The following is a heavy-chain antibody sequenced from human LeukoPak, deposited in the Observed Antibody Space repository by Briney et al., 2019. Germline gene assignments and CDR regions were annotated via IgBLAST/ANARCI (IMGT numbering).Heavy chain of an antibody. CDR2: IREDGTEK. CDR1: GFTFSGAW. Sequence: GGSLRLSCTASGFTFSGAWMTWVRQAPGKGLEWVANIREDGTEKNYVDSVKGRFTISRDNAKNSLFLQMSNLRADDTAVYYCATKAVPRPRLYDAFDFWGQGTVVTVSS. D-gene: IGHD2-15*01. J-gene: IGHJ3*01. CDR3: ATKAVPRPRLYDAFDF. V-gene: IGHV3-7*03.